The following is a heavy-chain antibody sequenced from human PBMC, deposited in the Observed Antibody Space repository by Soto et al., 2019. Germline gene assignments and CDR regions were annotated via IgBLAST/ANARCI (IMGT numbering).Heavy chain of an antibody. J-gene: IGHJ4*02. CDR3: ARSVEGHFDY. CDR2: ITSDTKTI. D-gene: IGHD6-19*01. Sequence: EVQLVESGGDLVQRGGSLRLSCVASGFTFSVYSMNWVRQAPGKGLEWFSYITSDTKTIKYADSVKGRFTISRDNAKNSVYLQMNSLRDEHTAVYYCARSVEGHFDYWGQGTVVTVSS. CDR1: GFTFSVYS. V-gene: IGHV3-48*02.